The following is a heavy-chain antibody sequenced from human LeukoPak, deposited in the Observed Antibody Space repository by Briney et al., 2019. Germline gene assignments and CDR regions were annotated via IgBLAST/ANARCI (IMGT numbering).Heavy chain of an antibody. CDR3: ARGWYGPDS. CDR2: ISRDGTST. Sequence: PGGSLRLSCAASGVTFSSHCMHWVRQAPGKGLVWVSGISRDGTSTNYADAVKGRFTISRDNAKNTLYLQMNSLGDVDTAVYSCARGWYGPDSCGQGTLVTVSS. V-gene: IGHV3-74*01. CDR1: GVTFSSHC. J-gene: IGHJ5*01. D-gene: IGHD2-15*01.